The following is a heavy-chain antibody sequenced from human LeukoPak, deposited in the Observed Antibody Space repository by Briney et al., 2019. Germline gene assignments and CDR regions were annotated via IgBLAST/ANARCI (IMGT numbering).Heavy chain of an antibody. D-gene: IGHD3-9*01. CDR1: GGTFSSYA. Sequence: GASVKVSCKASGGTFSSYAISWVRQAPGQGLEWMGGIIPIFGTANYAQKFQGRVTITADKSTSTAYMELSSLRSEDTAVYYCARSGDDILTGYYSNDYWGQGTLVTVPS. J-gene: IGHJ4*02. V-gene: IGHV1-69*06. CDR2: IIPIFGTA. CDR3: ARSGDDILTGYYSNDY.